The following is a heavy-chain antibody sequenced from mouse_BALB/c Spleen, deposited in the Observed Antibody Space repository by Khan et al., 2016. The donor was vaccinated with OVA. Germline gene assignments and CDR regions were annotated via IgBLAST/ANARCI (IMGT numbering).Heavy chain of an antibody. Sequence: VQLQQSGTELAKPGASVKMSCKASGYTFTTYWMHWVKQRPGQGLEWIGYINPTSGYTDYNEKFKDKATLSADKSSSTAYMQLSSLTSEDSAVDYCARDRIDYRGQGTTLTASP. V-gene: IGHV1-7*01. CDR3: ARDRIDY. CDR2: INPTSGYT. J-gene: IGHJ2*01. CDR1: GYTFTTYW.